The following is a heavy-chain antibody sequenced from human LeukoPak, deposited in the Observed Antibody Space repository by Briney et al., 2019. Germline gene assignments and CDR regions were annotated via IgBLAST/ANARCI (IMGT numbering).Heavy chain of an antibody. CDR1: GGSFSGYY. V-gene: IGHV4-34*01. Sequence: IPSETLSLTCAVYGGSFSGYYWSWIRQPPGKGLEWIGEINHSGSTNYNPSLKSRVTMSVDTSKNQFSLKLSSVTAADTAVYYCARGSKIHTYWGQGTLVTVSS. CDR3: ARGSKIHTY. CDR2: INHSGST. J-gene: IGHJ4*02.